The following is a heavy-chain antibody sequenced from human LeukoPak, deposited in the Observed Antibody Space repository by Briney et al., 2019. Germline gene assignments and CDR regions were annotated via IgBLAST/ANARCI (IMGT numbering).Heavy chain of an antibody. V-gene: IGHV3-48*04. CDR1: GFTFSSYS. CDR3: ARAGLTGNRYYYGMDV. CDR2: ISSSSSTI. D-gene: IGHD7-27*01. Sequence: HSGGSLRLSCAASGFTFSSYSMNWVRQAPGKGLEWVSYISSSSSTIYYADSVKGRFTISRDNAKNSLYLQMNSLRAEDTAVYYCARAGLTGNRYYYGMDVWGQGTTVTVSS. J-gene: IGHJ6*02.